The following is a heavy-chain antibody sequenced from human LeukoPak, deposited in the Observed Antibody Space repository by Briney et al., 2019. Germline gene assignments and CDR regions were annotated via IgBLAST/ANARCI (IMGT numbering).Heavy chain of an antibody. CDR1: GFTFSDYY. CDR2: ISSSGSTI. D-gene: IGHD6-19*01. CDR3: ARDSSGWLNYFDY. V-gene: IGHV3-11*01. J-gene: IGHJ4*02. Sequence: GGSLRLSCAASGFTFSDYYMSWIRQAPGKGLEWVSYISSSGSTIYYADSVKGRFTISRDNAKNSLYLQMNSLRAEGTAVYYCARDSSGWLNYFDYWGQGTLVTVSS.